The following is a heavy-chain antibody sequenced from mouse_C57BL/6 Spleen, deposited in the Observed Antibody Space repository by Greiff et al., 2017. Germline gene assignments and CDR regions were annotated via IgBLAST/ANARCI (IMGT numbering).Heavy chain of an antibody. CDR1: GYTFTNYW. Sequence: VQLQQSGAELVRPGTSVKMSCKASGYTFTNYWIGWAKQRPGHGLEWIGDIYPGGGYTNYNEKFKGKATLTADKSSRTAYMQFSSLTSEDAAIYYCARWGRSYYAMDYWGQGTSVTVSS. CDR2: IYPGGGYT. J-gene: IGHJ4*01. CDR3: ARWGRSYYAMDY. V-gene: IGHV1-63*01.